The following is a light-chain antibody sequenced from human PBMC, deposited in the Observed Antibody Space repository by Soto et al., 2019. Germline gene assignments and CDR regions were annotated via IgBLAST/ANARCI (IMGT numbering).Light chain of an antibody. Sequence: EIVLTQSPATLSLSRGERATLSCRASQSVSSYSAWYQQKPGQAPRLLIYDASNRATGIPARFSGSGSGTDFTLTISSLEPEDFVVYYCQQRSNWPPRYTFGQGTKLEIK. J-gene: IGKJ2*01. CDR3: QQRSNWPPRYT. V-gene: IGKV3-11*01. CDR2: DAS. CDR1: QSVSSY.